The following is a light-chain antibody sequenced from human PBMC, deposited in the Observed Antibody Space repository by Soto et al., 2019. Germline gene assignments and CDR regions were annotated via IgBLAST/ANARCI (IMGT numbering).Light chain of an antibody. CDR3: QQYYSFPRT. Sequence: DIQMTQSPSTLSASVGDRVTITCRASQGIGNYLAWYQQKPGKVPKLLIYAASTLQSGVPSRFSGSGSGTDFTLTISCLQSEDFATYYCQQYYSFPRTFGQGTKVDIK. V-gene: IGKV1-27*01. CDR1: QGIGNY. J-gene: IGKJ1*01. CDR2: AAS.